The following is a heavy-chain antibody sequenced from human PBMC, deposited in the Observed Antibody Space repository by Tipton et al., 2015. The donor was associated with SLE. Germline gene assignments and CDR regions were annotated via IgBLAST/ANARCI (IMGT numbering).Heavy chain of an antibody. Sequence: SLRLSCAASGFTFSSYSMNWVRQAPGKGLEWVSSISSSSSYIYYADSVKGRFTISRDNAKNSLYLQMNSLRAEDTAVYYCAREGGAGGAEYFQLWGQGTLVTVSS. CDR2: ISSSSSYI. J-gene: IGHJ1*01. CDR1: GFTFSSYS. CDR3: AREGGAGGAEYFQL. V-gene: IGHV3-21*01. D-gene: IGHD3-16*01.